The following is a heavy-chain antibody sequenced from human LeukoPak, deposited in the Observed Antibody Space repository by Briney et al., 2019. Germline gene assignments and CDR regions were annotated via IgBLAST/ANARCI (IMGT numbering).Heavy chain of an antibody. V-gene: IGHV1-69*01. D-gene: IGHD3-10*01. Sequence: EASVKVSCKASGGTFSSYAISWVRQAPGQGLEWMGGIIPIFGTANYAQKFQGRVTITADESTSTAYMELSSLRSEDTAVYYCARVLLWFGDKYYFDYWGQGTLVTVSS. CDR1: GGTFSSYA. CDR2: IIPIFGTA. CDR3: ARVLLWFGDKYYFDY. J-gene: IGHJ4*02.